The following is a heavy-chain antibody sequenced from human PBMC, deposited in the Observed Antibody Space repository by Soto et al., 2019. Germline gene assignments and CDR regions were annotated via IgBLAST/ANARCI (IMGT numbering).Heavy chain of an antibody. J-gene: IGHJ6*02. V-gene: IGHV4-30-4*01. Sequence: PSETLSLTCTVSGGSISSGHYYWSWIRQPPGKGLEWIGYIYYSGSTYYNPSLKSRVTISVDTSKNQFSLKLSSVTAADTAVYYCAREEYDFWSGYYYYYGMDVWGQGTTVT. CDR3: AREEYDFWSGYYYYYGMDV. D-gene: IGHD3-3*01. CDR1: GGSISSGHYY. CDR2: IYYSGST.